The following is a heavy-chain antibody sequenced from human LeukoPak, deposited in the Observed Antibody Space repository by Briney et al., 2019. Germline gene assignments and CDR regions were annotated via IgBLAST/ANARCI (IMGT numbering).Heavy chain of an antibody. J-gene: IGHJ3*02. CDR3: ARHEGRWELPDAFDI. CDR1: GGSISSSRYS. D-gene: IGHD2-15*01. V-gene: IGHV4-39*01. Sequence: SETLSLTCTVSGGSISSSRYSWGWIRQPPGKGLEWIGSIYYSGSTYYNPSLKSRVTISVDTSKNQFSLKLSSVTAADTAVYYCARHEGRWELPDAFDIWGQGTMVTVSS. CDR2: IYYSGST.